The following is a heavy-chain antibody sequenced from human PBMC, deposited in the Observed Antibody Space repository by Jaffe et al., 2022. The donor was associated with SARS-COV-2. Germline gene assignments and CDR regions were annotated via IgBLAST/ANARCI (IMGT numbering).Heavy chain of an antibody. CDR1: GFTFDDYA. D-gene: IGHD5-18*01. CDR3: AKEHHSYGYYYGMDV. CDR2: ISGDGGST. V-gene: IGHV3-43*02. J-gene: IGHJ6*02. Sequence: EVQLVESGGGVVQPGGSLRLSCAASGFTFDDYAMHWVRQAPGKGLEWVSLISGDGGSTYYADSVKGRFTISRDNSKNSLYLQMNSLRTEDTALYYCAKEHHSYGYYYGMDVWGQGTTVTVSS.